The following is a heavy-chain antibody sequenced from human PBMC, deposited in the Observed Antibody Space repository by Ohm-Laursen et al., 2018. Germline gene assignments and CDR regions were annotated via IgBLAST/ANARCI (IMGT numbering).Heavy chain of an antibody. CDR1: GFTFSNYA. D-gene: IGHD3-22*01. CDR2: ISGSGGSTT. J-gene: IGHJ4*02. V-gene: IGHV3-23*01. CDR3: AKGADYFDSSVYNLEQFDY. Sequence: SLRLSCTASGFTFSNYAMSWVRQPPGKGLEWVSSISGSGGSTTYYADSVKGRFTISRDNSKNTLYLQMNSLRAEDTAIYYCAKGADYFDSSVYNLEQFDYWGQGTLVTVSS.